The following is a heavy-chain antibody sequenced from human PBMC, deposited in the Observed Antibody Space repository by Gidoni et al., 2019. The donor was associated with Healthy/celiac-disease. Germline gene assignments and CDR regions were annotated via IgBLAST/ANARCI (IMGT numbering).Heavy chain of an antibody. V-gene: IGHV3-48*04. Sequence: EVQLVESGGGLVPPGGSLRLSCAASGFTFRSYSMNWVRQAPGKGLEWVSYISSSSSTISDADSVKGRFTISSDNAKNSLYLQMNSLRAADTAVYYCASDHIVVVPASLDYWGQGTLVTVSS. CDR1: GFTFRSYS. CDR2: ISSSSSTI. J-gene: IGHJ4*02. CDR3: ASDHIVVVPASLDY. D-gene: IGHD2-2*01.